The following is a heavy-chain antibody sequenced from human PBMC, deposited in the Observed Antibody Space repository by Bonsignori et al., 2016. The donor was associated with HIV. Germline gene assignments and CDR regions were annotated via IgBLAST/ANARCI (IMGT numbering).Heavy chain of an antibody. Sequence: WIRQPPGKGLEWIGSIYHSGSTYYNPSLKSRVTISVDTSKNQFSLKLSSVTAADTAVYYCATPARGGNPQGFDYWGQGTLVTVSS. J-gene: IGHJ4*02. CDR2: IYHSGST. CDR3: ATPARGGNPQGFDY. V-gene: IGHV4-38-2*01. D-gene: IGHD4-23*01.